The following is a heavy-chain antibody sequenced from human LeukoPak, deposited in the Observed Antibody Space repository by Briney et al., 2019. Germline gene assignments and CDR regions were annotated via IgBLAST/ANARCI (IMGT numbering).Heavy chain of an antibody. Sequence: SQTLSLTCTVSGGSISSGGYYWSWIRQHPGKGLEWIGYIYYSGSTYYNPSLKSRVAISVDTSKNQFSLRLSSVTAADTAVYYCARGRHYYDTSGFYYNYWGQGTLVTVSS. CDR1: GGSISSGGYY. CDR3: ARGRHYYDTSGFYYNY. V-gene: IGHV4-31*03. J-gene: IGHJ4*02. CDR2: IYYSGST. D-gene: IGHD3-22*01.